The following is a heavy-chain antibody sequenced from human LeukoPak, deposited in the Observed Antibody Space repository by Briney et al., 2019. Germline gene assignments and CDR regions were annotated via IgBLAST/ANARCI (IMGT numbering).Heavy chain of an antibody. CDR1: GFTISGHA. D-gene: IGHD4-23*01. Sequence: PGGSLRLSCVASGFTISGHAMSWVRQAPAKGLEWVAITVAGYTEIHYADSVRGRFNISRDDSSNTLSLQMNSLRADDTGTYFCVKDFCRGGNCPFLFFDSWGQGTVVTVSS. CDR2: TVAGYTEI. CDR3: VKDFCRGGNCPFLFFDS. V-gene: IGHV3-23*01. J-gene: IGHJ4*02.